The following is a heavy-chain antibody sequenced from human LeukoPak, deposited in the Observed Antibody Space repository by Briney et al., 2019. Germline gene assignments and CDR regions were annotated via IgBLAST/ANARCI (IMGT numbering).Heavy chain of an antibody. V-gene: IGHV4-30-4*01. D-gene: IGHD6-19*01. CDR2: IYYSGST. Sequence: PSQTLSLTCTVSGGSISSGDYYWSWIRQPPGEGLEWIGYIYYSGSTYYNPSLKSRVTISVDTSKNQFSLKLSSVTAADTAVYYCASLDSSGYWFDPWGQGTLVTVSS. CDR3: ASLDSSGYWFDP. J-gene: IGHJ5*02. CDR1: GGSISSGDYY.